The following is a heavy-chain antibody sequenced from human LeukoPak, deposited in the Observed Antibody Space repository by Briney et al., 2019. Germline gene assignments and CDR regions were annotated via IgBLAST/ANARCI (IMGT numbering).Heavy chain of an antibody. CDR3: ARRSPYSTGWSSYFDY. D-gene: IGHD6-19*01. V-gene: IGHV4-34*01. J-gene: IGHJ4*02. CDR2: INYSGST. CDR1: GRSFSGYY. Sequence: SKTLSLTCAVYGRSFSGYYCGWIRQPRGRGRECIGEINYSGSTNYNPSLKSRVTISVDTSKNQFSLKLSSVTAADSAVYYCARRSPYSTGWSSYFDYWGQGALVTVSS.